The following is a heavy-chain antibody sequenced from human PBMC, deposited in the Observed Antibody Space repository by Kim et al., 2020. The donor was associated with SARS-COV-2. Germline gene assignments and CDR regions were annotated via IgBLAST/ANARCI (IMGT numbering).Heavy chain of an antibody. D-gene: IGHD6-13*01. J-gene: IGHJ3*02. Sequence: SRVTISVDTSKNQFSLKLSSVTAADTAVYYCARHVLNEQQLVFLEFAFDIWGQGTMVTVSS. CDR3: ARHVLNEQQLVFLEFAFDI. V-gene: IGHV4-59*08.